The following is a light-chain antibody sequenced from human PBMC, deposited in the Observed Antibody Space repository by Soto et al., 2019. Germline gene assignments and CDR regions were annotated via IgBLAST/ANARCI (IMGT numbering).Light chain of an antibody. CDR2: DVS. J-gene: IGLJ1*01. Sequence: QSVLTQPASVSGSPGQSITISCTGTSSDVGGYNYVSWYQQHPGKDPKLMIYDVSNRPSGVSNRFSGSKSGNTASLTIFGLQAEDEADYYCSSYTSSSTPYVFGTGTKVTVL. V-gene: IGLV2-14*03. CDR1: SSDVGGYNY. CDR3: SSYTSSSTPYV.